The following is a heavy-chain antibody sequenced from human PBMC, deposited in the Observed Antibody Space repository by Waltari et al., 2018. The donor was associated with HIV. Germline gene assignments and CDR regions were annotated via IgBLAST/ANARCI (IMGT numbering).Heavy chain of an antibody. CDR3: ARDHPFTKFGSLDM. V-gene: IGHV3-30*01. J-gene: IGHJ3*02. CDR2: ISYDGNKK. CDR1: GFAFSNHG. Sequence: QIQLVESGGGVVQPGRSLRLSCAASGFAFSNHGMHWVRLAPGKGLEWVAAISYDGNKKYYVDSVKGRFSISRDNSRNALYLQMNNLSPDDSALYYCARDHPFTKFGSLDMWGQGTVVAVSS. D-gene: IGHD3-16*01.